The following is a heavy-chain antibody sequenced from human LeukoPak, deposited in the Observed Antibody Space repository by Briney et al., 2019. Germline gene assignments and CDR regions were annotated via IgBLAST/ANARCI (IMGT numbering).Heavy chain of an antibody. CDR1: GFTFSSYG. Sequence: PGGSLRLSCAASGFTFSSYGMHWVRQAPGKGLEWVAFIRYDGSNKYYADSVKGRFTISRDNSKNTLYLQMNSLRAEDTAVYYCAKTGLLFSVFWSGSNFDYWGQGTLVTVSS. V-gene: IGHV3-30*02. CDR2: IRYDGSNK. CDR3: AKTGLLFSVFWSGSNFDY. J-gene: IGHJ4*02. D-gene: IGHD3-3*01.